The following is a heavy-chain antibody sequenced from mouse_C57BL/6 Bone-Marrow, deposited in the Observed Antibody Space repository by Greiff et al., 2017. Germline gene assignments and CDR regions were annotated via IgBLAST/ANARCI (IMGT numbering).Heavy chain of an antibody. D-gene: IGHD2-4*01. CDR3: TGYDYDDAMDY. Sequence: EVKVEESGGGLVQPGGSMKLSCVASGFTFSNYWMNWVRQSPEKGLEWVAQIRLKSDNYATHYAESVKGRFNISRDDSKSSVYLQMNNLRAEDTGIYYCTGYDYDDAMDYWGQGTSVTVSS. CDR1: GFTFSNYW. CDR2: IRLKSDNYAT. J-gene: IGHJ4*01. V-gene: IGHV6-3*01.